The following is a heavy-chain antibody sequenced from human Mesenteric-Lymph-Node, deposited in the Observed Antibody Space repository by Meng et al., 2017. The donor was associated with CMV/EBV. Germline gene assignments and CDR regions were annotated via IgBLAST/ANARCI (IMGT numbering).Heavy chain of an antibody. Sequence: YYLHWVRLAPGQGLEWMGWINPNSGGTNYAQKFQGRVTMTRDTSITTAYMELSSLRSEDTAVYYCARAKGDYDYVWGSYRQRNWFDPWGQGTLVTVSS. D-gene: IGHD3-16*02. V-gene: IGHV1-2*02. CDR2: INPNSGGT. CDR3: ARAKGDYDYVWGSYRQRNWFDP. J-gene: IGHJ5*02. CDR1: YY.